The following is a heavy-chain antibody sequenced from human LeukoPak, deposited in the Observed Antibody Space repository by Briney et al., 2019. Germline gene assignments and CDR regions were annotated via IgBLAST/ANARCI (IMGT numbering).Heavy chain of an antibody. Sequence: SETLCLTCTVSGGSISSYYWSWTRQPPGKVLEWIGYIYYSGSTNYNPSLKSRVTISVDTSKNQFSLKLSSVTAADTAVYYCARSIAAAGSWFLDYWGQGTLVTVSS. D-gene: IGHD6-13*01. CDR1: GGSISSYY. CDR3: ARSIAAAGSWFLDY. J-gene: IGHJ4*02. CDR2: IYYSGST. V-gene: IGHV4-59*01.